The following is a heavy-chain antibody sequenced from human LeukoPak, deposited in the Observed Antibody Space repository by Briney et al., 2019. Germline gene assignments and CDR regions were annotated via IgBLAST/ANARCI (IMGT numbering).Heavy chain of an antibody. CDR3: ARTPAYCGGDCYSTFDY. D-gene: IGHD2-21*02. J-gene: IGHJ4*02. CDR1: GFTFNTYA. CDR2: FIVGGGTT. Sequence: GQSLRLSCAASGFTFNTYAMSWVRQAPGKGLEWVSAFIVGGGTTFYADSVKGRFTISRDNSKNMLYLQLNSLRAEETAVYYCARTPAYCGGDCYSTFDYWGQGTLVTVSS. V-gene: IGHV3-23*01.